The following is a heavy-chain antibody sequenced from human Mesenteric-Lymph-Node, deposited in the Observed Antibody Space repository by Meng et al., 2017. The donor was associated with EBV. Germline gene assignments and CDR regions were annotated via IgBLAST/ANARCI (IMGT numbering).Heavy chain of an antibody. J-gene: IGHJ4*02. V-gene: IGHV3-21*01. CDR1: GFTFSSYS. D-gene: IGHD2-21*02. CDR3: ARGVETRYGTLYYFDY. CDR2: ISSSTFSYI. Sequence: EVQLVESGGXXXXXGXSLXLACAASGFTFSSYSMNWVRQAPGKGLEWVSSISSSTFSYISYADSVKGRFTISRDNAKNSLYLQMHSLRPDDTAVYYCARGVETRYGTLYYFDYWGQGNVVTVSS.